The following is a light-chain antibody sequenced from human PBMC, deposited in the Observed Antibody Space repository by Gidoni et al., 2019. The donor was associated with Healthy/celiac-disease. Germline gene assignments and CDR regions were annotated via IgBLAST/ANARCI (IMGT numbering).Light chain of an antibody. J-gene: IGLJ2*01. V-gene: IGLV3-1*01. CDR2: QAS. CDR1: KLGDKY. Sequence: SYELTQPPSVSVSPGQTASIPSPGDKLGDKYACWYQQKPGQSPVLVIYQASKRPSGIPERFSGSNSGNTATLTISGTQAMDEADYYCQAWDSSTLVVFGGGTKLTVL. CDR3: QAWDSSTLVV.